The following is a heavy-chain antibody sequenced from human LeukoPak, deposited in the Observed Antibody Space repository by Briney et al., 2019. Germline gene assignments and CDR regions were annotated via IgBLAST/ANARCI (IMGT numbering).Heavy chain of an antibody. CDR3: ARPKTYDYVWGSYRSNWFDP. CDR1: GGSFSGYY. D-gene: IGHD3-16*02. V-gene: IGHV4-34*01. Sequence: SETLSLTCAVYGGSFSGYYWSWIRQPPGKELEWIGEINHSGSTNYNPSLKSRVTISVDTSKNQFSLKLSSVTAADTAVYDCARPKTYDYVWGSYRSNWFDPWGQGTLVTVSS. CDR2: INHSGST. J-gene: IGHJ5*02.